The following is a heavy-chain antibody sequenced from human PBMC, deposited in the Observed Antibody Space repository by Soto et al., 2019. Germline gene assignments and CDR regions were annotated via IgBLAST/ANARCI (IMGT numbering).Heavy chain of an antibody. V-gene: IGHV3-74*01. CDR1: GFTFSSYW. Sequence: SLRLSCAASGFTFSSYWMHWVRQAPGKGLVWVSRINSDGSSTSYADSVKGRFTISRDSAKNTLYLQMNSLRAEDTAVYYCARAPPYYDFWSGYRNYYYYYGMDVWGQGTTVTVSS. D-gene: IGHD3-3*01. CDR2: INSDGSST. J-gene: IGHJ6*02. CDR3: ARAPPYYDFWSGYRNYYYYYGMDV.